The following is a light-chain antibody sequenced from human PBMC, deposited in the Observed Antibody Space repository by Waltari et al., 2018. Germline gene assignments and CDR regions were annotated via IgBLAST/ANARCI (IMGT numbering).Light chain of an antibody. Sequence: QSVLPQPPSVSGAPGQRVPIPSTSTRSNIGAGSALPWYQQLPGKAPTLLIYGVNTRPPGVPDRFFGSKSGSSASLAIPGLQPEDEADYYCQSYDTSLGVVFGGGTKVTVL. CDR3: QSYDTSLGVV. CDR1: RSNIGAGSA. J-gene: IGLJ2*01. V-gene: IGLV1-40*01. CDR2: GVN.